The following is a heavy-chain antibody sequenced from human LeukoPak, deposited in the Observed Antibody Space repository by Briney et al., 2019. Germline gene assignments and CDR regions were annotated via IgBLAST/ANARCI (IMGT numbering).Heavy chain of an antibody. CDR2: ISAYNGNT. J-gene: IGHJ4*02. Sequence: GASVKVSCKASGGTFSSYGISWVRQAPGQGLEWMGWISAYNGNTNYAQKLQGRVTMTTDTSTSTAYMELRSLRSDDTAVYYCARDTLWFGESIFDYWGQGTLVTVSS. V-gene: IGHV1-18*01. CDR3: ARDTLWFGESIFDY. D-gene: IGHD3-10*01. CDR1: GGTFSSYG.